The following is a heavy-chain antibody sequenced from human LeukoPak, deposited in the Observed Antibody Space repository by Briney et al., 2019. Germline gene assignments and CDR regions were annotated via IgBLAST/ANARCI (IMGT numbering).Heavy chain of an antibody. Sequence: GGSLRLSCAASGFTFSSYWMSWVRQAPGEGLEWVANIKQDGSEKYYVDSVKGRFTISRDNAKNSLYLQMNSLRAEDTAVYYCARDSRIQLWRDWGQGTLVTVSS. J-gene: IGHJ4*02. CDR1: GFTFSSYW. CDR3: ARDSRIQLWRD. V-gene: IGHV3-7*03. CDR2: IKQDGSEK. D-gene: IGHD5-18*01.